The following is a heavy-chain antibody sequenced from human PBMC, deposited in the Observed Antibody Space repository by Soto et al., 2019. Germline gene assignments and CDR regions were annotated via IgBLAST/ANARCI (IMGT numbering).Heavy chain of an antibody. J-gene: IGHJ6*03. V-gene: IGHV3-74*01. CDR1: GFTFSNYW. D-gene: IGHD2-15*01. Sequence: EVQLVESGGGLVQPVGSLRLSCVASGFTFSNYWMYWVRQAPGEGLVWVSRINNDGSVSSYADSVKGRLTISRDNVKNTLYLQMDSLRAEDTAVYYCARGDCVGGTCYSLARSFYYYMDVWGKGTTVTVFS. CDR2: INNDGSVS. CDR3: ARGDCVGGTCYSLARSFYYYMDV.